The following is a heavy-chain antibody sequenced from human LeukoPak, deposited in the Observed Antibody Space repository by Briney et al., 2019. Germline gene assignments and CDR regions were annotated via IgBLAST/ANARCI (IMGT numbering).Heavy chain of an antibody. CDR3: ARDPRFLGWSYAFDI. CDR2: INPNSGGT. D-gene: IGHD3-3*01. V-gene: IGHV1-2*02. Sequence: GASVKVSCKASGYTFTGYYMHWVRQAPGQGLEWMGWINPNSGGTNYAQKFQGRVTTTRDTSISTAYMELSRLRSDDTAVYYCARDPRFLGWSYAFDIWGQGKMVTVSS. CDR1: GYTFTGYY. J-gene: IGHJ3*02.